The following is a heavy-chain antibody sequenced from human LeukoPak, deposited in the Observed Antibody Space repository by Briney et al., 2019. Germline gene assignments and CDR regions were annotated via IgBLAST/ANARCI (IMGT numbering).Heavy chain of an antibody. V-gene: IGHV1-69*05. CDR1: GGTFSSYA. D-gene: IGHD6-6*01. CDR3: STGSAARLVYYFDY. J-gene: IGHJ4*02. CDR2: IIPIFGTA. Sequence: SVKVSCKASGGTFSSYAISWVRQAPRQGLEWMGGIIPIFGTANYAQKFQGRVTITTDESTSTTYMELSSLRSEDTAVYYCSTGSAARLVYYFDYWGQGTLVTVSS.